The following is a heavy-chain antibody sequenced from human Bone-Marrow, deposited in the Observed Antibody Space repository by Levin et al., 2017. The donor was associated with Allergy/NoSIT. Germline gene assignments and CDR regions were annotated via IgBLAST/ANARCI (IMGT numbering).Heavy chain of an antibody. V-gene: IGHV3-7*01. J-gene: IGHJ4*02. CDR2: IKQDGSEK. CDR3: ARDLGWSGYSLFDY. CDR1: GFTFSSYW. D-gene: IGHD3-3*01. Sequence: PGGSLRLSCAASGFTFSSYWMSWVRQAPGKGLEWVANIKQDGSEKYYVDSVKGRFTISRDNAKNSLYLQMNSLRAEDTAVYYCARDLGWSGYSLFDYWGQGTLVTVSS.